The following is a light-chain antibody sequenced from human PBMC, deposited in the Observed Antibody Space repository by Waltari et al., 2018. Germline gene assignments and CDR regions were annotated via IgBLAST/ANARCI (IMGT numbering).Light chain of an antibody. Sequence: DIQMTQSPSSLSASVGDSVTITCRASQSISGYLNWYQQKPGKAPRLLIYATSSLQSGVPSRFSGSGSGTDFTLTISSLQPEDFATYYCQQSYSTPPWTFGQGPKVEIK. CDR3: QQSYSTPPWT. J-gene: IGKJ1*01. CDR1: QSISGY. V-gene: IGKV1-39*01. CDR2: ATS.